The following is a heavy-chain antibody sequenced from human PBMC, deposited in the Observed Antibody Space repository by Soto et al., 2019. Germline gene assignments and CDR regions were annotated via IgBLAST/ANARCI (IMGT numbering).Heavy chain of an antibody. CDR1: GGTFSNYA. CDR3: ARGGAAAALGVWFDP. Sequence: SVKVSCKASGGTFSNYAISWVRPAPGQAPEWMGVIIPIFGTANYAQKFQGRVTITADECASTAFMELSSLRSEDTAVYYCARGGAAAALGVWFDPWGQGTLVTVSS. J-gene: IGHJ5*02. CDR2: IIPIFGTA. D-gene: IGHD6-13*01. V-gene: IGHV1-69*13.